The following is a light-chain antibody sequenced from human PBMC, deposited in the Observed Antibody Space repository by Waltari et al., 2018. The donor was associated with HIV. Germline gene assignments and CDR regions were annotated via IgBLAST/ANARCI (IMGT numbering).Light chain of an antibody. CDR1: SGHSSYA. CDR2: LNSAGSH. J-gene: IGLJ3*02. CDR3: QNWGTGIQV. Sequence: QLVLTQSPSASASLGTSVKLTCTLSSGHSSYAIAWHQQQPEKGPRLWMKLNSAGSHSNGDGIPDRFSGSRAVAGLYLPLHSLQSEDEADYYCQNWGTGIQVFGGGTKLTVL. V-gene: IGLV4-69*01.